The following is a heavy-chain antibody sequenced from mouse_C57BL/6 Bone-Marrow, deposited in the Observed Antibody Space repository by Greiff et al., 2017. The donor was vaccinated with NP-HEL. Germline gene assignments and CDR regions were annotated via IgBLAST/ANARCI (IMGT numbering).Heavy chain of an antibody. V-gene: IGHV5-12*01. J-gene: IGHJ3*01. D-gene: IGHD2-4*01. CDR2: ISNGGGST. Sequence: EVKLVESGGGLVQPGGSLKLSCAASGFTFSDYYMYWVRQTPEKRLEWVAYISNGGGSTYYPDTVKGRFTISRDNAKNTLYLQMSRLKSEDTAMYYCARLGLRVAYWGQGTLVTVSA. CDR3: ARLGLRVAY. CDR1: GFTFSDYY.